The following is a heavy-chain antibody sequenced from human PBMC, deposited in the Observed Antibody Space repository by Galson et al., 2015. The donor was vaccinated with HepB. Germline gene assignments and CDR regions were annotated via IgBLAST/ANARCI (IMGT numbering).Heavy chain of an antibody. D-gene: IGHD2-2*01. V-gene: IGHV1-69*13. J-gene: IGHJ4*02. Sequence: SVKVSCKASGGTFSSYAISWVRQAPGQGLEWMGGIIPIFGTANYAQKFQGRVTITADESTSTAYMELSSLRSEETAVYYCASEGMVVPAAFDDWGQGTLVTVSS. CDR2: IIPIFGTA. CDR1: GGTFSSYA. CDR3: ASEGMVVPAAFDD.